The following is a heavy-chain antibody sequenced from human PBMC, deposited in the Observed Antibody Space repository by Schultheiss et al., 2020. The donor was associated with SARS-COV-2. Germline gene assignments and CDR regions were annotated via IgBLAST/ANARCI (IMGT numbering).Heavy chain of an antibody. CDR2: ISSDGGST. Sequence: GGSLRLSCAASGFTFSSYAMHWVRQAPGKGLEYVSAISSDGGSTYYANSVKGRFTISRDNSKNTLYLQMNSLRAEDTAVYYCAKDRGWNDVEQAFDIWGQGTMVTVSS. J-gene: IGHJ3*02. D-gene: IGHD1-1*01. V-gene: IGHV3-64*01. CDR3: AKDRGWNDVEQAFDI. CDR1: GFTFSSYA.